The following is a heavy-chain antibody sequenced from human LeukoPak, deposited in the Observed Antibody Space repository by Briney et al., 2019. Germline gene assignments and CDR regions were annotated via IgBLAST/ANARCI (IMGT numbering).Heavy chain of an antibody. CDR2: ISAYNGNT. D-gene: IGHD3-22*01. Sequence: ASVKVSCKASGYTFTSYGISWVRQAPGQGLEWMGWISAYNGNTNYAQKLQGRVTMTTDTSTSTAYMELRSLRSDDTAVYYCARGQEEYYYDSSGYYWGQGTLVTVSS. CDR1: GYTFTSYG. CDR3: ARGQEEYYYDSSGYY. J-gene: IGHJ4*02. V-gene: IGHV1-18*01.